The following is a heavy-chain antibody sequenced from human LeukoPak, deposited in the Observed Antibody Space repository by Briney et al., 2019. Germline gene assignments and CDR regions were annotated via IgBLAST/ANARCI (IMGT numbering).Heavy chain of an antibody. CDR1: GGSISSYY. CDR3: ARYYYGSGSYHY. D-gene: IGHD3-10*01. Sequence: PSETLSLTCTASGGSISSYYWSWIRQPPGKGLEWIWYIYYSGSTNYNPSPKSRVTISLDTSKNQFSLMLSSGTAADTAVYYCARYYYGSGSYHYWGQGTLVTVSS. J-gene: IGHJ4*02. V-gene: IGHV4-59*01. CDR2: IYYSGST.